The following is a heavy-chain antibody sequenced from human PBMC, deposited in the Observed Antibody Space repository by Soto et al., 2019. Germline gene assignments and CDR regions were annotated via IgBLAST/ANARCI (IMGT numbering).Heavy chain of an antibody. Sequence: QVQLQQWGAGLLKPSETLSLTCAVYGGSFSGYYWSWIRQPPGKGLEWIGEINHSGSTNYNPSLKRRVTISVDTSMNQFSMKLSSVTAADTAVYYCAGVSSLVTTSWFDPWGQGTLVTVSS. CDR2: INHSGST. CDR3: AGVSSLVTTSWFDP. V-gene: IGHV4-34*01. CDR1: GGSFSGYY. J-gene: IGHJ5*02. D-gene: IGHD4-17*01.